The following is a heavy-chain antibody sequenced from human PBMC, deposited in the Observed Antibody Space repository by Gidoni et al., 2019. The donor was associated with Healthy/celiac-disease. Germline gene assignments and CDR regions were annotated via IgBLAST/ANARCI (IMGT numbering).Heavy chain of an antibody. D-gene: IGHD2-15*01. V-gene: IGHV1-24*01. J-gene: IGHJ4*02. Sequence: QVQLVQSGAEVQKPGASVKVSGKVSGYTLTALSMHWVRQAPGKGLEWMGGFDPEDGETIYAQKFQGRVTMTEDTSTDTAYMELSSLRSEDTAVYYCATVRTVVTPVVGSGYYFDYWGQGTLVTVSS. CDR3: ATVRTVVTPVVGSGYYFDY. CDR1: GYTLTALS. CDR2: FDPEDGET.